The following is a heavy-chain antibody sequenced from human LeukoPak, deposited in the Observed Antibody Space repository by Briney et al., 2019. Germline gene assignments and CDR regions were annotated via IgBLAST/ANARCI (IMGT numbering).Heavy chain of an antibody. Sequence: PSETLSLTCAVSGYSISSGYYWGWIRQPPGKRLEWIGYVSYTGRTKYNPSLQSRVTISIDTSKSQFSLKLTSVTSADTAVYSCARLLDNDISRDPDTFDVWGQGTTVIVSS. V-gene: IGHV4-38-2*01. CDR2: VSYTGRT. J-gene: IGHJ3*01. CDR3: ARLLDNDISRDPDTFDV. CDR1: GYSISSGYY. D-gene: IGHD3-22*01.